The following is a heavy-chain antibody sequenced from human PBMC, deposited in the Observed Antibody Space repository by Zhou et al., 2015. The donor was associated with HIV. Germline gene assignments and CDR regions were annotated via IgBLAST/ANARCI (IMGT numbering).Heavy chain of an antibody. CDR2: IIPIFGTA. CDR1: GGTFSSYA. CDR3: ARERLPRTRPEGAYFWY. Sequence: QVQLVQSGAEVKKPGSSVKVSCKASGGTFSSYAISWVRQAPGQGLEWMGGIIPIFGTANYAQKFQGRVTITADESTSTAYMELSSLRSEDTAVYYCARERLPRTRPEGAYFWYWGRGTRGHRLL. V-gene: IGHV1-69*01. J-gene: IGHJ4*01. D-gene: IGHD1-14*01.